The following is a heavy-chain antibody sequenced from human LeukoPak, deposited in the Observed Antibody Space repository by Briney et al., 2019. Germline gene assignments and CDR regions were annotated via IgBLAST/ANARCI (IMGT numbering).Heavy chain of an antibody. CDR1: GGSFSGYY. CDR3: ARDPPPYYYYYMDV. CDR2: INHSGST. Sequence: SETLSLTCAVYGGSFSGYYWSWIRQPPGKGLEWIGEINHSGSTNYNPSLKSRVTISVDTSKNQFSLKLSSVTAADTAVYYCARDPPPYYYYYMDVWGKGTTVTVSS. J-gene: IGHJ6*03. V-gene: IGHV4-34*01.